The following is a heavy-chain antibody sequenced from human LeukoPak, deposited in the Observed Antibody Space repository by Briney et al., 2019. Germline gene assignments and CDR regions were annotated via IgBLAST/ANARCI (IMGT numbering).Heavy chain of an antibody. CDR2: LGSNGGST. Sequence: GRSLRLSRSASGFTFSSYAMHWVRQAPGKGLEYVSALGSNGGSTYYADSVKGRFTISRDNSKNTLYLQMSSQRAEDTAVYYCVKSVTRGHYYYGMDVWGQGTTVTVSS. V-gene: IGHV3-64D*06. D-gene: IGHD4-17*01. CDR1: GFTFSSYA. J-gene: IGHJ6*02. CDR3: VKSVTRGHYYYGMDV.